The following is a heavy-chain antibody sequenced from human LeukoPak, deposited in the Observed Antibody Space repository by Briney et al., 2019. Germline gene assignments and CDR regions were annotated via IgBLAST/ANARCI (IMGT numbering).Heavy chain of an antibody. V-gene: IGHV4-34*01. J-gene: IGHJ6*03. Sequence: PSETLSLTCAVYGGSFSGYYWSWIRQPPGKGLEWIGEINHSGSTNCNPSLKSRVTISVDTSKNQFSLKLSSVTAADTAVYYCARMRAAAGPRTNYYYYMDVWGKGTTVTVSS. CDR2: INHSGST. CDR1: GGSFSGYY. CDR3: ARMRAAAGPRTNYYYYMDV. D-gene: IGHD6-13*01.